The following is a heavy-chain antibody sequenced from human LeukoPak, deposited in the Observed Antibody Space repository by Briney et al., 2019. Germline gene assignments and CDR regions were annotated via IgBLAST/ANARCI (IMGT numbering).Heavy chain of an antibody. Sequence: SETLSLTCSVSGGSMSSYYWSWIRQPPGKGLEWIGYIYYSGSTKYNPSLKSRVTISVDTSKNQFSLKLSSVTAADTAVYYCARAHRAHCSSTSCHPGGDYWGQGTLVTVSS. CDR2: IYYSGST. V-gene: IGHV4-59*01. CDR3: ARAHRAHCSSTSCHPGGDY. J-gene: IGHJ4*02. D-gene: IGHD2-2*01. CDR1: GGSMSSYY.